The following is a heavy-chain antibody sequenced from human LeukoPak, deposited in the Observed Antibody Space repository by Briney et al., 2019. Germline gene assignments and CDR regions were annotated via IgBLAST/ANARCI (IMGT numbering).Heavy chain of an antibody. CDR3: ARTSVGSGYSYGPVPYYYYYYGMDV. CDR1: GGTFSSYA. CDR2: IIPIFGTA. Sequence: SVKVSCKASGGTFSSYAISWVRQAPGQGLEWMGGIIPIFGTANYAQKFQGRVTITADESTSTAYMELSSLRSEDTAVYYCARTSVGSGYSYGPVPYYYYYYGMDVWGQGTTVTVSS. V-gene: IGHV1-69*13. D-gene: IGHD5-18*01. J-gene: IGHJ6*02.